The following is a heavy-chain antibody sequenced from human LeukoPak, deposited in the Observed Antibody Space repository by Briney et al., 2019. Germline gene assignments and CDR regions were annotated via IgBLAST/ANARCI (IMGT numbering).Heavy chain of an antibody. Sequence: GGSLRLSCAASGFTFDDYAMHWVRQAPGKGLEWVSGISWNSGSIGYADSVKGRFTISRDNAKNSLYLQMNSLRAEDTALYYCAKDWRYYYGSGSYPDNWGQGALVTVSS. V-gene: IGHV3-9*01. CDR2: ISWNSGSI. J-gene: IGHJ4*02. CDR3: AKDWRYYYGSGSYPDN. D-gene: IGHD3-10*01. CDR1: GFTFDDYA.